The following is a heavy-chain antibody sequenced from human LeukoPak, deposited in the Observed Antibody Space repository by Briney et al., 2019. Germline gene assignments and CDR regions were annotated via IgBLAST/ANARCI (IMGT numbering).Heavy chain of an antibody. D-gene: IGHD2-15*01. J-gene: IGHJ4*02. V-gene: IGHV3-33*01. CDR3: ARAGYCSGGSCYKGGAYY. CDR2: IWYDGSNK. CDR1: GFTFSSYG. Sequence: GGSLRPSCAASGFTFSSYGMHWVRQAPGKGLEWVAVIWYDGSNKYYADSVKGRFTISRDNSKNTLYLQMNSLRAEDTAVYYCARAGYCSGGSCYKGGAYYWGQGTLVTVSS.